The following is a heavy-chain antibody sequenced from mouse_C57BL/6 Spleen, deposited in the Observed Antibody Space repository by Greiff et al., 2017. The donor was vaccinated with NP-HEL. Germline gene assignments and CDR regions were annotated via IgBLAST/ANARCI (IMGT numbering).Heavy chain of an antibody. D-gene: IGHD2-1*01. Sequence: QVQLQQPGAELVKPGASVKLSCKASGYTFTSYWMHWVKQRPGQGLEWIGMIHPNSGSTNYNEKFKRKATLTVDKSSSTAYMQRSSLTSEDSAVYYCARPGGNWFAYWGQGTLVTVSA. CDR3: ARPGGNWFAY. V-gene: IGHV1-64*01. J-gene: IGHJ3*01. CDR2: IHPNSGST. CDR1: GYTFTSYW.